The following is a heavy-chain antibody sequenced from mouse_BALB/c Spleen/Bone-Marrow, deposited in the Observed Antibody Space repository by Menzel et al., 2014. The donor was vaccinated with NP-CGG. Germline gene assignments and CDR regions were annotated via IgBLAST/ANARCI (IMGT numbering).Heavy chain of an antibody. D-gene: IGHD1-1*01. Sequence: QVHVKQSGAELVRPGTSVKVSCKASGYAFTNYWIERIKQRPGQGLEWIGVINPGSGGINYNEKFKGKATLTADKSSSTAYMQLSSLTSDDSAVYFCARELVRSMDYWGQGTSVTISS. CDR1: GYAFTNYW. CDR3: ARELVRSMDY. J-gene: IGHJ4*01. V-gene: IGHV1-54*01. CDR2: INPGSGGI.